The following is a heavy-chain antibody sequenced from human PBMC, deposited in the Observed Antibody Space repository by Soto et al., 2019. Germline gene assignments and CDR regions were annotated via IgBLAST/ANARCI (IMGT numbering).Heavy chain of an antibody. CDR3: PKGAYSGSNCDY. D-gene: IGHD1-26*01. Sequence: QVQLVESGGGVVQPGRSLRLSCAASGFTFSSYAMHWVRQAPGKGLEWVAVISYDGSNKYYAHSVKGRFTNSRDNSKHTPCLQINSLRTKDTCVYCWPKGAYSGSNCDYWGLGTLVIFSS. V-gene: IGHV3-30-3*01. CDR1: GFTFSSYA. CDR2: ISYDGSNK. J-gene: IGHJ4*02.